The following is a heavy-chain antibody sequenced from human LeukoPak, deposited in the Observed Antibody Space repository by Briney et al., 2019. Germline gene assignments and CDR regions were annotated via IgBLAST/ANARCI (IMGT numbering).Heavy chain of an antibody. J-gene: IGHJ1*01. CDR3: AKTSYYDSSGYSITEYFQH. Sequence: GGSLRLSCAASGFTLSSYAMSWVRQAPGKGLEWVSAISGSGGPTYYVDSVKGRFTISRDNSKNTLSLQMNSLRAEDTAVYYCAKTSYYDSSGYSITEYFQHWGQGTLVTVSS. CDR2: ISGSGGPT. V-gene: IGHV3-23*01. CDR1: GFTLSSYA. D-gene: IGHD3-22*01.